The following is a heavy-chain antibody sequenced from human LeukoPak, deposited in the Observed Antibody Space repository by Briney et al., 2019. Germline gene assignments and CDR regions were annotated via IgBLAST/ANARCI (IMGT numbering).Heavy chain of an antibody. V-gene: IGHV4-31*03. D-gene: IGHD5-24*01. Sequence: PSHTLSPMCTVSCDSISTGDSYWSWIRQHPGKGLQGIGYIYYRGSTYYNPSLKSRVTMSVDTSTNQFSLNLRSVTAADTAVYFCARAVGLESWFDPWGQGTLVTVSS. J-gene: IGHJ5*02. CDR2: IYYRGST. CDR1: CDSISTGDSY. CDR3: ARAVGLESWFDP.